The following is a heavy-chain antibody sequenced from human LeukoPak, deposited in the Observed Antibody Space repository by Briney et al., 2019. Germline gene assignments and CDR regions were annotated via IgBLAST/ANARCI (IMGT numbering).Heavy chain of an antibody. CDR3: ARYCGGDCYWTGPTDAFDI. CDR2: INHSGST. V-gene: IGHV4-34*01. D-gene: IGHD2-21*02. Sequence: PSETLSLTCAVYGGSFSGYYWSWIRQPPGKGLEWIGEINHSGSTNYNPSLKSRVTISVDTSKNQFSLKLSSVTAADTAVYYCARYCGGDCYWTGPTDAFDIWGQGTMVTVSS. J-gene: IGHJ3*02. CDR1: GGSFSGYY.